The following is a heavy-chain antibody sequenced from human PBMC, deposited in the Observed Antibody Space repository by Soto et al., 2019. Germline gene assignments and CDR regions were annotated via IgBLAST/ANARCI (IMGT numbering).Heavy chain of an antibody. Sequence: SETLSLTCSVSGGSVTGGGYYWSWIRLLPGKGLEWIGYIYHTGSTFYNPSLKSRVTISLDTSQSQFSLKLTSVTAEDPDMYHGGGSDERSIFDHWGQGRPVTVAS. J-gene: IGHJ4*02. CDR1: GGSVTGGGYY. V-gene: IGHV4-31*03. CDR3: GGSDERSIFDH. D-gene: IGHD3-16*01. CDR2: IYHTGST.